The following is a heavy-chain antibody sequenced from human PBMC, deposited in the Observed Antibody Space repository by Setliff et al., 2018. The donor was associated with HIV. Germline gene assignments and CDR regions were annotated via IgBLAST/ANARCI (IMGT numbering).Heavy chain of an antibody. J-gene: IGHJ3*02. CDR1: GASISGINYY. D-gene: IGHD1-26*01. CDR2: IKDTGAT. V-gene: IGHV4-61*09. Sequence: SETLSLTCSVSGASISGINYYWTWSRQPAGKGLEWLGHIKDTGATNYSPSLKSRVTMSIDTSNKQFSLKLSSVTAADTAVYYCARRIIVGAISDVFDIWGQGTLVTVSS. CDR3: ARRIIVGAISDVFDI.